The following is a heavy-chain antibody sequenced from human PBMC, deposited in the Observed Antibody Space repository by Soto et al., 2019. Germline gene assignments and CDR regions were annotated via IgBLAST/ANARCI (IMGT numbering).Heavy chain of an antibody. D-gene: IGHD3-22*01. V-gene: IGHV4-38-2*01. CDR1: GYSISSGYY. CDR2: IYHGVST. CDR3: ARVVPSVPYYYDSSPYTFENWFDP. Sequence: SETLSLTCAVSGYSISSGYYWGWLRQPPGKGLEWIGSIYHGVSTYYNPSLNSRVTLSIDMTNNHVSLILNSVTAADTAVYYCARVVPSVPYYYDSSPYTFENWFDPWGQGTLVTVSS. J-gene: IGHJ5*02.